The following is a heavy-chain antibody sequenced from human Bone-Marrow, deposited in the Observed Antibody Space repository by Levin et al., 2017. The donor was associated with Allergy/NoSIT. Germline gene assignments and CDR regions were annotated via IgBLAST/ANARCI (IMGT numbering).Heavy chain of an antibody. CDR1: GFTFSNAW. V-gene: IGHV3-15*07. Sequence: SCAASGFTFSNAWMNWVRQAPGKGLEWVGRIKSKTDGGTTDYAAPVKGRFTISRDDSKNTLYLQMNSLKTEDTAVYYCTTEYVATILNHCDLWGRGTLVTVSS. J-gene: IGHJ2*01. D-gene: IGHD5-12*01. CDR3: TTEYVATILNHCDL. CDR2: IKSKTDGGTT.